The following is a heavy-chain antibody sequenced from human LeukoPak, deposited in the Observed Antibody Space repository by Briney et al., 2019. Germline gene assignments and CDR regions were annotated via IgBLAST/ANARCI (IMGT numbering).Heavy chain of an antibody. CDR2: VSYDGSNK. CDR3: ARDVNPGNDY. J-gene: IGHJ4*02. CDR1: GFTFSSYA. D-gene: IGHD1-14*01. Sequence: PGGSLRLSCAASGFTFSSYAMHWVRQAPGKGLEWVAVVSYDGSNKYYADSVKGRFTISRDNSKNTLYLQMNSLRAEDTAVYCCARDVNPGNDYWGQGTLVTVSS. V-gene: IGHV3-30-3*01.